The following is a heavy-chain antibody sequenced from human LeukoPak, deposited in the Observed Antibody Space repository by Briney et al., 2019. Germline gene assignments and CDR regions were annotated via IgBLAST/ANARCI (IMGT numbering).Heavy chain of an antibody. CDR3: ARLSGYHFDY. CDR2: INPSGRT. CDR1: SGSLSDKY. V-gene: IGHV4-34*01. D-gene: IGHD5-12*01. J-gene: IGHJ4*02. Sequence: KPSETLSLTCGVYSGSLSDKYWSWIRQPPGKGLEWIGEINPSGRTNYKPSLKSRVTMSIDTSKNQFSLKLSSVTAADTAVYYCARLSGYHFDYWGQGALVTVSS.